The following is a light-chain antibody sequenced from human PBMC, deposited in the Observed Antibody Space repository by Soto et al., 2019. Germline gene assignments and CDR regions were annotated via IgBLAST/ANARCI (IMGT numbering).Light chain of an antibody. CDR3: QQYNNWPPERT. CDR2: GAS. V-gene: IGKV3-15*01. Sequence: EIVMTQSPATLSVSPGERATLSCRASHIVSSNLAWYQQKPGHAPRLLIYGASTRATGIPARFSGSGSVTEFTLTISSLQSEDFAVYYCQQYNNWPPERTFGQGTKV. CDR1: HIVSSN. J-gene: IGKJ1*01.